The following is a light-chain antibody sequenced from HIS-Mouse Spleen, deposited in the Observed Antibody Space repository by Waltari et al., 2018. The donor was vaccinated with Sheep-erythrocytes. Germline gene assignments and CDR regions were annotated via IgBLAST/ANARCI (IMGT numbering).Light chain of an antibody. CDR3: QQSYSTPPT. Sequence: DIQMTKSPSSLSASVRDRVTSTCRASQSISSYLNLYQQKPWKAPKLLIYAASRLQSGVPSRFSGSGSGTDFTLTISSLQPEDFATYYCQQSYSTPPTFGGGTKVEIK. CDR1: QSISSY. V-gene: IGKV1-39*01. CDR2: AAS. J-gene: IGKJ4*01.